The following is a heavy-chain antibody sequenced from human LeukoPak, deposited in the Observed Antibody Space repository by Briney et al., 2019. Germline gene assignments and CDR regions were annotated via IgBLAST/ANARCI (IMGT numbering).Heavy chain of an antibody. J-gene: IGHJ1*01. CDR1: GFTFSDNY. CDR2: ISSGSTYT. CDR3: ARDEQLVLGYFQH. Sequence: KPGGSLRLSCAASGFTFSDNYVSWIRQAPGKGLEWVSYISSGSTYTNYADSVKGRFTISRDNAKKSLYLQMNSLRAEDTAVYYCARDEQLVLGYFQHWGQGTLVTVSS. V-gene: IGHV3-11*05. D-gene: IGHD6-13*01.